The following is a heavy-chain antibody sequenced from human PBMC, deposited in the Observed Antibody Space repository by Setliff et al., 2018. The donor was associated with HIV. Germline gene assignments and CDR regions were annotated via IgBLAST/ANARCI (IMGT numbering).Heavy chain of an antibody. V-gene: IGHV1-18*01. J-gene: IGHJ3*01. D-gene: IGHD6-13*01. CDR3: ARGLPADGYAFDL. CDR2: INAHNGDT. Sequence: GASVKVSCKASGYRFSSYGITWVRHAPGQGLEWMGWINAHNGDTKFAQRFQDRLTMTTDTSTTTAYMDLRSLRSDDTAVYYCARGLPADGYAFDLWGQGTMVTVSS. CDR1: GYRFSSYG.